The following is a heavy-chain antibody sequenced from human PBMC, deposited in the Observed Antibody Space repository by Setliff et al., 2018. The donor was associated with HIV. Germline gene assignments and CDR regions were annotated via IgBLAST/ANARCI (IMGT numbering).Heavy chain of an antibody. V-gene: IGHV3-15*01. CDR1: GFTFSDYY. CDR3: TTVYGDYVPIDY. D-gene: IGHD4-17*01. CDR2: IKSKTDGGTT. Sequence: GGSLRLSCAASGFTFSDYYTDWVRQAPGKGLEWVGRIKSKTDGGTTDYGASVKGRFTISRNDSENTLYLQMNSLKTEDTAVYYCTTVYGDYVPIDYWGQG. J-gene: IGHJ4*02.